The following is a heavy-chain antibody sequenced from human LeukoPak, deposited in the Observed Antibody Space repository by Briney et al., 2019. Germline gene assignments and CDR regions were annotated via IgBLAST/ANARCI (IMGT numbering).Heavy chain of an antibody. Sequence: SETLSLTCAVYGGSFSGYYWSWIRQPPGKGLEWIGEINHSGSTNYNPSLKSRVTISVDTSKNQFSLKLSSVTAADTAVYYCAKVLGYYDSSGYYTGDYWGQGTLVTVSS. J-gene: IGHJ4*02. CDR1: GGSFSGYY. V-gene: IGHV4-34*01. CDR3: AKVLGYYDSSGYYTGDY. CDR2: INHSGST. D-gene: IGHD3-22*01.